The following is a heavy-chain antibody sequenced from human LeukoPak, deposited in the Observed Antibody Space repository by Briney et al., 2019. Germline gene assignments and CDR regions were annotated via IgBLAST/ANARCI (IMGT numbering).Heavy chain of an antibody. J-gene: IGHJ1*01. D-gene: IGHD6-13*01. V-gene: IGHV3-9*01. CDR3: AKDMGPIAAAGSDFQH. CDR1: GFTFDDYA. Sequence: GGSLRLSCAASGFTFDDYAMHWVRRAPGKGLEWVSGISWNSGSIGYADSVKGRFTISRDNAKNSLYLQMNSLRAEDTALYYCAKDMGPIAAAGSDFQHWGQGTLVTASS. CDR2: ISWNSGSI.